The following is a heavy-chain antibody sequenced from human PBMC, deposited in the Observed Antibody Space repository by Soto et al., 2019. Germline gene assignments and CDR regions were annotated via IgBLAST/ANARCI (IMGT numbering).Heavy chain of an antibody. V-gene: IGHV3-13*01. Sequence: GALRVSSAASGFTFSYYDMHWVRKAKGKGLECLSGICAAGDTFYPCSVSGRLTISRENAKNSLNLEINRLRAGDTAVYFCARGVLGPGDYYGGFDVWGQGTTVTVSS. CDR1: GFTFSYYD. CDR3: ARGVLGPGDYYGGFDV. CDR2: ICAAGDT. J-gene: IGHJ6*02. D-gene: IGHD2-8*02.